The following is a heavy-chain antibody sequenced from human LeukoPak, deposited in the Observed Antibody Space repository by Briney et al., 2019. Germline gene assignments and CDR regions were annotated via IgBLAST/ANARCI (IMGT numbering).Heavy chain of an antibody. CDR1: GFIFSSYG. CDR3: AKEGDGGYSYGSPIS. J-gene: IGHJ4*02. D-gene: IGHD5-18*01. Sequence: GGSLRLSCAASGFIFSSYGMHWVRQAPGKGLEWVAVIWYDGSNKYYADSVKGRFTISRDNSKNTLYLQMNSLRAEDTAVYYCAKEGDGGYSYGSPISWGQGTLVTVSS. CDR2: IWYDGSNK. V-gene: IGHV3-33*06.